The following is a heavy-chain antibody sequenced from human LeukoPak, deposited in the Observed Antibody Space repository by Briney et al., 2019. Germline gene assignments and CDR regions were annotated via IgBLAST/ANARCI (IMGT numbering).Heavy chain of an antibody. Sequence: GGSLRLSCAASGFTFSSYAMSWVRQAPGKGLEWVSAISGSGGSTYYADSVKGRFTISRDNSKNTLYLQMNSLRAEDRAVYYCAKGYYDFWSGYFDYWGQGTLVTVSS. D-gene: IGHD3-3*01. J-gene: IGHJ4*02. CDR2: ISGSGGST. V-gene: IGHV3-23*01. CDR1: GFTFSSYA. CDR3: AKGYYDFWSGYFDY.